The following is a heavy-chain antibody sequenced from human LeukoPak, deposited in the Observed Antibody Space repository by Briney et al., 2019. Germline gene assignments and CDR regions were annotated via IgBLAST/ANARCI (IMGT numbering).Heavy chain of an antibody. Sequence: GGSLRLSCAASGFTFSISAMTWVRQAPGQGLEWVALINYSGSNAYCADSVRGRFTISRDSSKSMLYLQMDSLRAEDTAIYYCARDIELSTWGQGTMVSV. CDR3: ARDIELST. J-gene: IGHJ3*01. CDR2: INYSGSNA. V-gene: IGHV3-23*01. D-gene: IGHD1-7*01. CDR1: GFTFSISA.